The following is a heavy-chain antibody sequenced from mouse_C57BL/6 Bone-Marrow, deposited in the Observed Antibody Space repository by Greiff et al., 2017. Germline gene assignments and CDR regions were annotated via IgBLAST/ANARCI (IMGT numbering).Heavy chain of an antibody. CDR1: GYSITSGYY. V-gene: IGHV3-6*01. CDR2: ISYDGSN. D-gene: IGHD2-4*01. Sequence: EVKLQESGPGLVKPSQSLSLTCSVTGYSITSGYYWNWIRQFPGNKLEWMGYISYDGSNNYNPSLKNRISITRDTSKNQFFLKLNSVTTEDTATYYCARDQGYDYDDWFAYWGQGTLVTVSA. J-gene: IGHJ3*01. CDR3: ARDQGYDYDDWFAY.